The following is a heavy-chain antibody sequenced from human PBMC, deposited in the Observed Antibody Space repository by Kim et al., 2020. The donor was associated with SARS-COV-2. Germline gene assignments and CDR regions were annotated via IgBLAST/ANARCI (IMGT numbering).Heavy chain of an antibody. Sequence: GGSLRLSCVASGYSFSIYAFHWVRQAPGKGPEWVAVISSDGSKQYYADVLKGRFTISRDNSKNTLYLQMNNLRPDDTALYYCVRDGVSGRESAAGMIYYFKHWRDGALVTV. CDR3: VRDGVSGRESAAGMIYYFKH. CDR1: GYSFSIYA. J-gene: IGHJ4*01. D-gene: IGHD6-13*01. CDR2: ISSDGSKQ. V-gene: IGHV3-30*03.